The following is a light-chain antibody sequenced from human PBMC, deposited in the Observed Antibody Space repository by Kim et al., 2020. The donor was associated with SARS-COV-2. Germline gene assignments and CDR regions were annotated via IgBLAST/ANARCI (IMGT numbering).Light chain of an antibody. CDR2: YDS. V-gene: IGLV3-21*04. CDR3: QVWDSSSDVV. Sequence: PRKTARITCGGNHIGRRKSVHWYQQKAGQAPVVVIYYDSDRPSGIPERFSGSNFGNTATLTISRVEAGDEADYYCQVWDSSSDVVFGGGTKLTVL. J-gene: IGLJ2*01. CDR1: HIGRRKS.